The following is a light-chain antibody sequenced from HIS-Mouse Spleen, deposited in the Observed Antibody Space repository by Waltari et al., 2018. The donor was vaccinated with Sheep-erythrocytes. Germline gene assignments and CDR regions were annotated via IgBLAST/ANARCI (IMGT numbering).Light chain of an antibody. CDR1: SSDGGGYNY. CDR2: DFS. J-gene: IGLJ1*01. CDR3: CSYAGSYNHV. Sequence: QSALTQPRSVSGSPGQSVTISCTGTSSDGGGYNYVSWYQQHPGKAPQRMIYDFSKRPSGAPDRISGSKYGNTASLTIFGLQAEDEADYYCCSYAGSYNHVFATGTKVTVL. V-gene: IGLV2-11*01.